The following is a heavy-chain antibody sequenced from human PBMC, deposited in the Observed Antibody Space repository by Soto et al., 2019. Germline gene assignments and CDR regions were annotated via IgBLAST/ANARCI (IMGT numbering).Heavy chain of an antibody. J-gene: IGHJ6*02. CDR1: GGSFSGYY. D-gene: IGHD2-2*02. CDR2: INHSGST. Sequence: PSETLSLTCAVYGGSFSGYYWSWIRQPPGKGLEWIGEINHSGSTNYNPSLKSRVTISVDTSKNQFSLKLSSVTAADTAVYYCASQRVNRDIVVVPAAIRGGYYYYGMDVWGQGTTVTVS. CDR3: ASQRVNRDIVVVPAAIRGGYYYYGMDV. V-gene: IGHV4-34*01.